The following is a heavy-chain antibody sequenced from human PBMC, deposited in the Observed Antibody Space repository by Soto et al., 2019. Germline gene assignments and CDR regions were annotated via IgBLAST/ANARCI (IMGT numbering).Heavy chain of an antibody. J-gene: IGHJ4*02. Sequence: EVQLVESGGGLVKPGGSLTLSCAASGFTFSDAWLSWVRQAPGTGLQWVGRIKSKTAGGTADYAAPVKGRFTISRDDSRNTLYLQMASLKTEDTAVYYCPRGAYTSGALYDYWGQGTLVTVSS. D-gene: IGHD6-19*01. CDR2: IKSKTAGGTA. CDR1: GFTFSDAW. CDR3: PRGAYTSGALYDY. V-gene: IGHV3-15*01.